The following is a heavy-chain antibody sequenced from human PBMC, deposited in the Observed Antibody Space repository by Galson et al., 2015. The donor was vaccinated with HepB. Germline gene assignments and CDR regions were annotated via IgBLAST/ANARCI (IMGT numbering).Heavy chain of an antibody. Sequence: SLRLSCAASGFTFSNYALHWVRQAPGKGLEWVAVISYDGGNEYYADSVKGRFTISRDNSKNTLFLQMNSLRAEDTAVYYCARGYCSGGNCYRFGYGGQGTQVTVSS. CDR3: ARGYCSGGNCYRFGY. CDR2: ISYDGGNE. D-gene: IGHD2-15*01. V-gene: IGHV3-30-3*01. J-gene: IGHJ4*02. CDR1: GFTFSNYA.